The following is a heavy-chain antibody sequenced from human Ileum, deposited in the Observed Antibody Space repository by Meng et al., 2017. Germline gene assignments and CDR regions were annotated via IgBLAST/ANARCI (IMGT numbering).Heavy chain of an antibody. CDR3: ARYGGSGSYWHFDP. D-gene: IGHD3-10*01. J-gene: IGHJ2*01. V-gene: IGHV4-34*01. Sequence: QVQLQQGGAGLLKPSETLSLTCAVYGGSFSGYYWTWIRQPPGKGLEWIGEIHHSGSTNYNPSLKSRVTMSIDTSKIQFSLELSSVTAADAAVYYCARYGGSGSYWHFDPWGRGTLVPSPQ. CDR1: GGSFSGYY. CDR2: IHHSGST.